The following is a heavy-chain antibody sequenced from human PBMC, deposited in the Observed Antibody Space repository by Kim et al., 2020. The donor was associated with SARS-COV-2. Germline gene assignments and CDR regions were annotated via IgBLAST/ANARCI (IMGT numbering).Heavy chain of an antibody. V-gene: IGHV1-8*01. CDR3: ARGPDYSGYTNGNYYYYALDV. CDR2: MNPNGGHT. D-gene: IGHD5-18*01. CDR1: VYTFTSSD. J-gene: IGHJ6*02. Sequence: ASVKVSCKASVYTFTSSDINWVRQATGQGLEWMGWMNPNGGHTGSAQKFQGRVTMTRDTSIHTAYMELSSLRSDDTAVYYCARGPDYSGYTNGNYYYYALDVWGQGTTVTVSS.